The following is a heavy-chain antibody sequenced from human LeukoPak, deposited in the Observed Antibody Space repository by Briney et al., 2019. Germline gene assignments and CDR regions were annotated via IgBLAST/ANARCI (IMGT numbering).Heavy chain of an antibody. CDR3: ARQDDQGHGHPNWFDP. J-gene: IGHJ5*02. V-gene: IGHV4-39*01. D-gene: IGHD3-3*01. CDR1: GGSISSSGFC. CDR2: IDYSGRT. Sequence: PSETLSLTCTVSGGSISSSGFCWGWIRQSPGKGLEWIGTIDYSGRTFYNPSLKSRVTISVDTAKNQFSLKLTSVTAADTAVYSCARQDDQGHGHPNWFDPWGQGTLVTVSS.